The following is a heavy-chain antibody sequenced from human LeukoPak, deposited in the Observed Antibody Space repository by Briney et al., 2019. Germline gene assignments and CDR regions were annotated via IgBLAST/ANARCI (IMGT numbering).Heavy chain of an antibody. CDR1: GFTFSSYE. J-gene: IGHJ4*02. CDR3: ARTSGDWAPFDY. V-gene: IGHV3-48*03. Sequence: GGSLRLSCAASGFTFSSYEMNWVRQAPGKGLEWASYISSSGSTIYYADSVKGRFTISRDNAKNSLYLQMNSLRAEDTAVYYCARTSGDWAPFDYWGQGTLVTVSS. CDR2: ISSSGSTI. D-gene: IGHD2-21*02.